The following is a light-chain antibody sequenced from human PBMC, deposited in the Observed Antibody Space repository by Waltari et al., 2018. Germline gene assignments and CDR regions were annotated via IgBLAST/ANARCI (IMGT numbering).Light chain of an antibody. CDR2: WAS. J-gene: IGKJ2*01. V-gene: IGKV4-1*01. CDR1: QSVLSTSNNKNY. CDR3: QQCYTFPYT. Sequence: DIVLTQSPDSLAVSLGEGATIKCKSIQSVLSTSNNKNYLVCYQQKPGQPPKLLITWASTRESGVPDRFSGSGSGTDFTLTISSLQAEDVAVYFCQQCYTFPYTFGQGTKLEIK.